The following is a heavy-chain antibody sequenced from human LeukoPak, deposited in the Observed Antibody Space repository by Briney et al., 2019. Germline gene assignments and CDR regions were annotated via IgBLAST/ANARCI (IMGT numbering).Heavy chain of an antibody. Sequence: SGTLSLTCAVSGGSISSSNWWSWVRQPPGKGLEWIGEIYHSGSTNYNPSLKSRVTISVDKSKNQFSLKPSSVTAADTAVYYCARTEEAPAAILFDYWGQGTLVTVSS. V-gene: IGHV4-4*02. CDR2: IYHSGST. D-gene: IGHD2-2*01. CDR1: GGSISSSNW. CDR3: ARTEEAPAAILFDY. J-gene: IGHJ4*02.